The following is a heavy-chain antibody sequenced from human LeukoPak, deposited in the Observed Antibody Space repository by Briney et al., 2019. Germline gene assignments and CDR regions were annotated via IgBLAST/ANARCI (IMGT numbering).Heavy chain of an antibody. V-gene: IGHV3-33*01. CDR1: GFTFSSYG. Sequence: GGSLRLSCAASGFTFSSYGMHWVRQAPGKVLEWVAVIWYDGSNKYYADSVKGRFTISRDNSKNTLYLQMNSLRAEDTAVYYCARDEAWSLDYWGQGTLVTVSS. CDR3: ARDEAWSLDY. CDR2: IWYDGSNK. J-gene: IGHJ4*02. D-gene: IGHD2-15*01.